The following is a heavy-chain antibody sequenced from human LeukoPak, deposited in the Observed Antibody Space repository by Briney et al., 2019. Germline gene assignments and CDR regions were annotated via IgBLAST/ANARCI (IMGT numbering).Heavy chain of an antibody. CDR3: ARVSADDYYYYYYYMDV. V-gene: IGHV1-18*01. CDR2: ISAYNGNT. D-gene: IGHD1-1*01. J-gene: IGHJ6*03. CDR1: GYTFTSYG. Sequence: GAPVKVSCKASGYTFTSYGISWVRQAPGQGLEWMGWISAYNGNTNYAQKLQGRVTMTTDTSTSTAYVELRSLRSDDTAVYYCARVSADDYYYYYYYMDVWGKGTTVTVSS.